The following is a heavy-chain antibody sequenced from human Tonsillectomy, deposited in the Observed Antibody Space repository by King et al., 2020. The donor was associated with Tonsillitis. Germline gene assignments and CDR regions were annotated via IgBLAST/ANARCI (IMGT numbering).Heavy chain of an antibody. D-gene: IGHD1-26*01. Sequence: QLVQSGGGLVQPGRSLRLSCAASGFTFDDYAMHWVRQAPGKGLEWVSGISWNSGSIGYADSVKGRFTISRDNAKNSLYLQMNSLGAEDTALYYCAKAGGGSYRLRDYYYYGMDVWGQGTTVTVSS. CDR1: GFTFDDYA. V-gene: IGHV3-9*01. J-gene: IGHJ6*02. CDR3: AKAGGGSYRLRDYYYYGMDV. CDR2: ISWNSGSI.